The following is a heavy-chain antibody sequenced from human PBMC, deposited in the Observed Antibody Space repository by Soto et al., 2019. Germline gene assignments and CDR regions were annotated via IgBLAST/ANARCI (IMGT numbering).Heavy chain of an antibody. CDR3: IARYCISTSCPYGMDV. CDR2: IRSKANSYAT. Sequence: GGSLRLSCAASGFTFSGSAMHWVRQASGKGLEWVGRIRSKANSYATAYAASVKGRFTISRDDSKNTAYLQMNSLKTEDAAVYYCIARYCISTSCPYGMDVWGQGTTVTVSS. CDR1: GFTFSGSA. V-gene: IGHV3-73*01. D-gene: IGHD2-2*01. J-gene: IGHJ6*02.